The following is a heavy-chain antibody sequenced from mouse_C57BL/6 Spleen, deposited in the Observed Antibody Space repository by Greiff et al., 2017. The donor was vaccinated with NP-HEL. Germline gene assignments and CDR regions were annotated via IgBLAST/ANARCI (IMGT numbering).Heavy chain of an antibody. J-gene: IGHJ3*01. CDR1: GYTFTSYW. CDR2: IDPSDSYT. V-gene: IGHV1-50*01. Sequence: QVQLQQSGAELVKPGASVKLSCKASGYTFTSYWMHWVNQRPGQGLEWIGEIDPSDSYTNYNQKFKGKATLTVDTSSSTAYMQLSILTSEVSAVYCCAAYYGRGVSWFAFWGQGTPVTVSA. D-gene: IGHD2-10*01. CDR3: AAYYGRGVSWFAF.